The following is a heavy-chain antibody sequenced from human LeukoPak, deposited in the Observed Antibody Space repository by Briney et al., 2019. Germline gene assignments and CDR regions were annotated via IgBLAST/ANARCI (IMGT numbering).Heavy chain of an antibody. Sequence: GASVKVSCKASGYTCTTYAMNWVRQAPGQGLEWMGWINTNTGNPTYAQGFTGRFVFSLDTSVSTADLQIYSLQSEDTAVYYCARARGCSGGNCYSEYWGQGTLVTVAS. CDR1: GYTCTTYA. CDR2: INTNTGNP. CDR3: ARARGCSGGNCYSEY. D-gene: IGHD2-15*01. V-gene: IGHV7-4-1*01. J-gene: IGHJ4*02.